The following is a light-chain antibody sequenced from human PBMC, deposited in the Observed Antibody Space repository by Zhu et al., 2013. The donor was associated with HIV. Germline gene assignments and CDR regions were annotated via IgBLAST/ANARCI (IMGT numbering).Light chain of an antibody. V-gene: IGLV1-51*01. CDR1: SSNIGNNY. CDR3: AAWDDSLSGRV. CDR2: DSD. J-gene: IGLJ2*01. Sequence: QSVLTQPPSVSAAPGQKVTISCSGSSSNIGNNYVSWYQHLPGRAPKLLIYDSDKRPSGIPDRFSGSKSGTSASLAISGLQSEDEADYHCAAWDDSLSGRVFGGGTKLTVL.